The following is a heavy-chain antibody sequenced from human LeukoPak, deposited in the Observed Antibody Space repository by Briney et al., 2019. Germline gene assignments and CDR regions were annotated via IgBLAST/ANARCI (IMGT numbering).Heavy chain of an antibody. D-gene: IGHD3-22*01. Sequence: SETLSLTCTVSGDSIRSYYWSWIWQPAGKGLEWIGRIYTSGSTNYNPSLQNRVTMSVDTSENQFSLKLSSVTAADTAVYYCASTTYYYDSSGYYFLDYWGQGTLVTVSS. V-gene: IGHV4-4*07. CDR1: GDSIRSYY. J-gene: IGHJ4*02. CDR2: IYTSGST. CDR3: ASTTYYYDSSGYYFLDY.